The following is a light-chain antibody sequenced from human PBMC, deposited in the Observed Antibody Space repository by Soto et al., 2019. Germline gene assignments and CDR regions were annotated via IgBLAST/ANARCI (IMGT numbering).Light chain of an antibody. J-gene: IGLJ3*02. CDR1: SSDVGGYNF. Sequence: QSVLTQPRSVSGSPGQSVTISCSGSSSDVGGYNFVSWYQQHPGKAPKLMIYDVSKRPSGVPGRFSGSKSGNTASLTISGLQAEDEDDYYCCSNAGSYTWVFGGGTKLTVL. CDR2: DVS. CDR3: CSNAGSYTWV. V-gene: IGLV2-11*01.